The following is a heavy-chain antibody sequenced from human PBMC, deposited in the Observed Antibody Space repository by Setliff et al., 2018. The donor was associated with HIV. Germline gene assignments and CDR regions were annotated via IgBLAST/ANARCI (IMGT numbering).Heavy chain of an antibody. CDR3: ARTSYLWGSYRFSPFDS. CDR2: IYPTGST. Sequence: SETLSLTCTVSNGSFGTYCWSWIRQPPGKGLQWIGYIYPTGSTNYNPSLRSRDTISLDTSKNQFSLILTSLTAADTATYFCARTSYLWGSYRFSPFDSWGHGTLVTVSS. CDR1: NGSFGTYC. V-gene: IGHV4-4*08. D-gene: IGHD3-16*02. J-gene: IGHJ4*01.